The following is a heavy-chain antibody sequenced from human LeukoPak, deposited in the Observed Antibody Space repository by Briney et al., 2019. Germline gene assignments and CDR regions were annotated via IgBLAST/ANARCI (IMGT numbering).Heavy chain of an antibody. Sequence: GGSLRLSCAASGFTFSSYAMHWVRQAPGKGLEWVAVISYDGSNKYYADSVKGRFTISRDNSKNTLYLQMNSLRAEDTAVHYCARGGPTVKHPKFDYWGQGTLVTVSS. CDR1: GFTFSSYA. CDR2: ISYDGSNK. V-gene: IGHV3-30-3*01. J-gene: IGHJ4*02. D-gene: IGHD4-17*01. CDR3: ARGGPTVKHPKFDY.